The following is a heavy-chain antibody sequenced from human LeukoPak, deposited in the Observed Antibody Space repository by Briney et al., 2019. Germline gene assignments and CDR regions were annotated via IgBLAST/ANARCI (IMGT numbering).Heavy chain of an antibody. Sequence: SETLSLTCAVYGGSFSGYYWSWIRQPPGKGLEWIGEINHSGSTNYNPSLKSRVTISVDTSKNQFSLKLSSVTVADTAVYYCARVVAVAGTWFFDYWGQGTLVTVSS. D-gene: IGHD6-19*01. CDR2: INHSGST. CDR1: GGSFSGYY. CDR3: ARVVAVAGTWFFDY. V-gene: IGHV4-34*01. J-gene: IGHJ4*02.